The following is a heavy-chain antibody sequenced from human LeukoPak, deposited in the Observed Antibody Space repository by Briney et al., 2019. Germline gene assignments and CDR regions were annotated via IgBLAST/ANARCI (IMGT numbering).Heavy chain of an antibody. J-gene: IGHJ5*02. D-gene: IGHD2-15*01. V-gene: IGHV3-21*04. CDR2: IRSNGRDT. Sequence: GGSLRLSCTASGFPLSSHSMNWIRQAPGKGLEWVSNIRSNGRDTYYTDSVKGRFTISRDNSKNTLYLEMNSLRAEDTAVYYCAKGGYTTCFDPWGQGTLVTVSS. CDR1: GFPLSSHS. CDR3: AKGGYTTCFDP.